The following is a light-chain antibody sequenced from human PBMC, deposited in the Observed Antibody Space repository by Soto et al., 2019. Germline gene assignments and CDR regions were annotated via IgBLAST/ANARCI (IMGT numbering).Light chain of an antibody. CDR1: QSVSSN. V-gene: IGKV3-15*01. CDR3: QQYNNWPPWT. J-gene: IGKJ1*01. Sequence: ERVMTQSPATLSVSPGERATLSCRASQSVSSNLAWYQQKLGQAPRLLIYGASTRATGIPARFSGSGSGTEFTLTISSLQSEDFAVYYCQQYNNWPPWTFGQGTKVDIK. CDR2: GAS.